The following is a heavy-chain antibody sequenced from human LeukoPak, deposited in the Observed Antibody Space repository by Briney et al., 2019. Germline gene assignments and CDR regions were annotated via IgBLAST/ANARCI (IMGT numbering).Heavy chain of an antibody. CDR2: ISGSGGST. V-gene: IGHV3-23*01. CDR1: GFTFSSYA. CDR3: AKRLKPGREDDAFDF. Sequence: PGGSLRLSCAASGFTFSSYAMSWVRQAPGKGLEWVSSISGSGGSTYYADSVKGRFTISRDNSKNTLYLQMNSLRAEDTAVYYCAKRLKPGREDDAFDFWGQGTMVTVSS. J-gene: IGHJ3*01. D-gene: IGHD1-14*01.